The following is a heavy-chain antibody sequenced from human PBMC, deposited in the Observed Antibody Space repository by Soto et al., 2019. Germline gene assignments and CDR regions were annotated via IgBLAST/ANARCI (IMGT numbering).Heavy chain of an antibody. CDR3: AASCVGCGGFNYYGMDV. D-gene: IGHD2-21*01. J-gene: IGHJ6*02. Sequence: QVQLQESGPGLVKPSQTLSLTCSVSGASISSGGYYWNWIRQHPGKGLEWIGYIYYSGTTYYNLSLKRRVTISVDTSKNQFSLKLSSVTAADTAVYYCAASCVGCGGFNYYGMDVWGQGTTVTVSS. V-gene: IGHV4-31*03. CDR1: GASISSGGYY. CDR2: IYYSGTT.